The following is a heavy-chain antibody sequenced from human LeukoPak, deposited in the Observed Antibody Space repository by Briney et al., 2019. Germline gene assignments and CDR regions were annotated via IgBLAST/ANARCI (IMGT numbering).Heavy chain of an antibody. CDR1: GGSISSGGSIGSFY. V-gene: IGHV4-61*02. CDR2: IDAGGST. CDR3: ARRRAVVTRRNWFDP. D-gene: IGHD4-23*01. J-gene: IGHJ5*02. Sequence: PSETLSLTCTVSGGSISSGGSIGSFYWRWIRQPAGKGLEWIGRIDAGGSTNYNPSLKSRVTISVDTSKNQFSLKLSSVTAADTAVYYCARRRAVVTRRNWFDPWGQGTLVTVSS.